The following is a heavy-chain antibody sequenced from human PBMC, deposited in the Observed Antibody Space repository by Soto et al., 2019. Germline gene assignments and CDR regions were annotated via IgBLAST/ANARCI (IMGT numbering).Heavy chain of an antibody. Sequence: GESLKISCAASGFTFSSYAMSWVRQAPGKGLEWVSAISGSGGSTYYADSVKGRFTISRDNSKNTLYLQMNSLRAEDTAVYYCAKEGYCSGGSCYSGSVGWFDPWGQGTLVTVSS. J-gene: IGHJ5*02. CDR2: ISGSGGST. CDR3: AKEGYCSGGSCYSGSVGWFDP. V-gene: IGHV3-23*01. D-gene: IGHD2-15*01. CDR1: GFTFSSYA.